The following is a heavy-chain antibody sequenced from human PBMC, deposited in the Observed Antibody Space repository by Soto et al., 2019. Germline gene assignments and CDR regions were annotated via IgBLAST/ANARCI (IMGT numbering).Heavy chain of an antibody. Sequence: GASLKVSCKASGYTFSNYNMHWVRQAPGQRLEWMGWINGGNGNTKYSQKFQGRVTITRDTSASTAYMEVSSLRSEDTAVYYCARDTSMVATPIDCWGQGTQVTVSS. J-gene: IGHJ4*02. D-gene: IGHD5-12*01. CDR3: ARDTSMVATPIDC. CDR2: INGGNGNT. V-gene: IGHV1-3*01. CDR1: GYTFSNYN.